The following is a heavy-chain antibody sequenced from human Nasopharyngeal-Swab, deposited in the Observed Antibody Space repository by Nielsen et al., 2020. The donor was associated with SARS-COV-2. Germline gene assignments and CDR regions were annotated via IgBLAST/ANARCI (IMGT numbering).Heavy chain of an antibody. J-gene: IGHJ4*02. CDR1: GGSISGNDHY. D-gene: IGHD2-15*01. CDR3: ATVVHYYFDY. V-gene: IGHV4-39*01. CDR2: IHYSGKT. Sequence: SETRSLTCTVSGGSISGNDHYWGWIRQPPGKGLEWIGSIHYSGKTYYNPALKSRVTMSVDTPKNQFSLNLNSVTAADTAVYYCATVVHYYFDYWGQGSLVIVSS.